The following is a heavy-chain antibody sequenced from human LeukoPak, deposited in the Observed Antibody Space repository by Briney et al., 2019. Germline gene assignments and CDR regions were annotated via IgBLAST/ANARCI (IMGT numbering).Heavy chain of an antibody. Sequence: SETLSLTCAVYGGSFSGYYWSWIRQPPGKGLEWIGEINHSGSTNYNPSLKSRVTISVDTSKNQFSLKLSSVTAADTAVYYCARAISSSSLFDFWGQGTLVTVSS. J-gene: IGHJ4*02. D-gene: IGHD6-6*01. V-gene: IGHV4-34*01. CDR3: ARAISSSSLFDF. CDR2: INHSGST. CDR1: GGSFSGYY.